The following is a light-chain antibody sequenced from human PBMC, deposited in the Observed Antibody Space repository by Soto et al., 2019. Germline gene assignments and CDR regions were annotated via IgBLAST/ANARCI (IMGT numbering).Light chain of an antibody. CDR2: DVS. CDR3: CSYAGSYTHAV. CDR1: SSDVGGYNY. J-gene: IGLJ7*01. V-gene: IGLV2-11*01. Sequence: QSALTQPRSVSGSPGQSVTISCTGTSSDVGGYNYVSWYQQHPGKAPKLMIYDVSKRPSGVPDRFSGSKSGNTASLTISGLQAEDEADYNCCSYAGSYTHAVFGGGTQLTVL.